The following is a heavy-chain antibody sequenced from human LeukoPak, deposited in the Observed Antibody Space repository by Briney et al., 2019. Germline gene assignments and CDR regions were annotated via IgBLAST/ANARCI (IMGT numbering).Heavy chain of an antibody. J-gene: IGHJ4*02. CDR2: INPNSGGT. D-gene: IGHD2-15*01. V-gene: IGHV1-2*04. Sequence: EASVTVSCKASGGTFSSYAISWVRQAPGQGLEWMGWINPNSGGTNYAQKFQGWVTVTRDTSISTAYMELSRLRSDDTAVYYCARGGGIYCSGGSCYNDFDYWGQGTLVTVSS. CDR3: ARGGGIYCSGGSCYNDFDY. CDR1: GGTFSSYA.